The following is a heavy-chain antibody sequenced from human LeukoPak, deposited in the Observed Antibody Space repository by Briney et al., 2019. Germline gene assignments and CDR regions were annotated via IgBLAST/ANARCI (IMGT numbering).Heavy chain of an antibody. D-gene: IGHD2-2*01. V-gene: IGHV4-38-2*01. Sequence: SETLSLTCAVSGYSISSGYYWGWIRHPPGKGLEWIGRIYHSGRTYYNPSLKSRVTISLDTSKSQFSLKLSSVTAADTAVYYCAVPYCSSTSCPGVDYWGQGTLVTVSS. CDR2: IYHSGRT. J-gene: IGHJ4*02. CDR3: AVPYCSSTSCPGVDY. CDR1: GYSISSGYY.